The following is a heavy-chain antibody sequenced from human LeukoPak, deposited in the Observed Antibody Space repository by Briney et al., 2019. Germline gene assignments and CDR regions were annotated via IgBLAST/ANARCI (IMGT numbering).Heavy chain of an antibody. Sequence: SSETLSLTCTVSGVSISPYYWSWIRQPPGKGLEWIGCIHHSGSTNYNPSLKSRVTISVDTSKNQFSLKLSSVTAADTAVYYCARFGYSYGLDYWGQGTLVTVSS. V-gene: IGHV4-59*01. D-gene: IGHD5-18*01. CDR2: IHHSGST. J-gene: IGHJ4*02. CDR3: ARFGYSYGLDY. CDR1: GVSISPYY.